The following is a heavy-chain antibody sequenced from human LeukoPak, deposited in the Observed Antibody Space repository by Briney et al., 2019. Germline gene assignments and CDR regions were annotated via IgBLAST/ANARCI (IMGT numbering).Heavy chain of an antibody. J-gene: IGHJ6*03. CDR3: ARGRAVTTRRSYYYYMDV. CDR2: IIPIFGTA. Sequence: ASVKVSCKASGGTFSSYAISWVRQAPGQGLEWMGGIIPIFGTANYAQKFQGRVTITADESTSTAYMELSSLRSEDTAVYYCARGRAVTTRRSYYYYMDVWGKGTTVTVSS. D-gene: IGHD4-11*01. V-gene: IGHV1-69*13. CDR1: GGTFSSYA.